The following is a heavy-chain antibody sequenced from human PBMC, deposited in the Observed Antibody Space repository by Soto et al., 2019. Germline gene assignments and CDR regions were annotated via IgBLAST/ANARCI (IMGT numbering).Heavy chain of an antibody. V-gene: IGHV4-30-4*01. CDR2: IYKSATT. J-gene: IGHJ5*01. D-gene: IGHD7-27*01. CDR3: ARGRYCLTGRCFPNWFDS. Sequence: SETLSLTCSVSGDSISNLDYFWAWIRQPPGQALEYIGYIYKSATTYYNPSFESRVAISVDTSKSQFSLNVTSVTAADTAVYFCARGRYCLTGRCFPNWFDSGGKGALVTVS. CDR1: GDSISNLDYF.